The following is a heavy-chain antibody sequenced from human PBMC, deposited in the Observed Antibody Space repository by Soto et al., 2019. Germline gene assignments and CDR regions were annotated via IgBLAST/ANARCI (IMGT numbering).Heavy chain of an antibody. V-gene: IGHV1-2*02. J-gene: IGHJ3*02. CDR2: INPNTGDT. Sequence: GASVKVSCKAAGYTFSDFFIHCVLQSPLQGLEWMGWINPNTGDTKFAQRFQGRVTMTGDTSISTAYMDLSRLTSDDTAVYYCARDGLTLKYSFDIWGQGTMVTVSS. CDR3: ARDGLTLKYSFDI. D-gene: IGHD3-9*01. CDR1: GYTFSDFF.